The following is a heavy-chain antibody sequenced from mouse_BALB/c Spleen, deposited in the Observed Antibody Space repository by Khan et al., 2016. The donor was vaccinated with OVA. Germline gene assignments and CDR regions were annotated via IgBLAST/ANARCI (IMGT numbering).Heavy chain of an antibody. CDR3: ARNAYFGNCFDY. V-gene: IGHV1S81*02. J-gene: IGHJ2*01. D-gene: IGHD2-10*01. CDR1: GYTFTNYW. CDR2: IYPGDGRS. Sequence: QLQLQQPGAELVKPGASVKLSCKASGYTFTNYWVHWVKQRPGQGLEWIGEIYPGDGRSTYNEKFKTKATLTVDRSSSTAYMQLSSLTSEDSSGYYCARNAYFGNCFDYWGQGTTLTVSS.